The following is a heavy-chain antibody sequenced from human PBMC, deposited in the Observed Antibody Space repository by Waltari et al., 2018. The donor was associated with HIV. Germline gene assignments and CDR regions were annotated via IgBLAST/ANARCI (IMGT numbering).Heavy chain of an antibody. CDR2: ISSSGSTI. J-gene: IGHJ6*02. D-gene: IGHD1-7*01. Sequence: QVLLVESGGGLVKPGGSLRLSCAAFGFTFNDYYMSWIRQAPGKGREWVSYISSSGSTISYADSVKGRFTISRDNAKNSLYLQMNSLRAEDTAVYYCARDVSPELYYYYGMDVWGQGTTVTVSS. CDR1: GFTFNDYY. CDR3: ARDVSPELYYYYGMDV. V-gene: IGHV3-11*01.